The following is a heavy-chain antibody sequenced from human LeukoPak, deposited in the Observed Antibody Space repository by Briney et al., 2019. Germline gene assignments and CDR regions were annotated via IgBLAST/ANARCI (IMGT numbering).Heavy chain of an antibody. CDR3: ARGIVVVVAATDY. CDR2: ISSSSSYI. Sequence: PGRSLRLSCAASGFTFSSYGMHWVRQAPGKGLEWVSSISSSSSYIYYADSVKGRFTISRDNSKNTLYLQMNSLRAEDTAVYYCARGIVVVVAATDYWGQGTLVTVSS. CDR1: GFTFSSYG. J-gene: IGHJ4*02. D-gene: IGHD2-15*01. V-gene: IGHV3-21*01.